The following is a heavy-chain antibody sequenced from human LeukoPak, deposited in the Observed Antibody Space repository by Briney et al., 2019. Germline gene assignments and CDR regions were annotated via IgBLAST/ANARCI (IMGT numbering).Heavy chain of an antibody. D-gene: IGHD3-10*01. V-gene: IGHV1-8*01. CDR3: AVEHSYYYGSGSYLN. CDR2: MNPNSGNT. Sequence: ASVNVSCKASGYTFTSYDINWVRQATGQGLEWMGWMNPNSGNTGYAQKFQGRVTMTRNTSISTAYMELSSLRSEDTAVYYCAVEHSYYYGSGSYLNWGQGTLVTVSS. CDR1: GYTFTSYD. J-gene: IGHJ4*02.